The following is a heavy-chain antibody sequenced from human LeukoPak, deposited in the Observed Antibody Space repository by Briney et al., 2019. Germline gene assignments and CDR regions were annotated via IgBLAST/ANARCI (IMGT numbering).Heavy chain of an antibody. CDR1: GYTLTELS. J-gene: IGHJ5*02. CDR3: ATRQGYCSGGSCYQNWFDP. Sequence: ASVKVSCKVSGYTLTELSMHWVRQAPGKGLEWMGSFDPEDGETIYAQKFQGRVTMTEDTSTDTAYMELSSLRSEDTAVYYCATRQGYCSGGSCYQNWFDPWGQGTLVTVSS. CDR2: FDPEDGET. D-gene: IGHD2-15*01. V-gene: IGHV1-24*01.